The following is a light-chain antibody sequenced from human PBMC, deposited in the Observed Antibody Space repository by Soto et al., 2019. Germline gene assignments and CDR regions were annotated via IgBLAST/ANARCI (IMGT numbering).Light chain of an antibody. J-gene: IGKJ4*01. CDR2: GAS. V-gene: IGKV3-20*01. CDR1: QSVPTNY. CDR3: QQYDGSPLN. Sequence: EIVLTQSPGTLSLSPGDTATLSCRASQSVPTNYLAWYQQKPGQAPSLLIYGASRRATGIPDRFSGSGSGTESTTTISLETDDLAVYDCQQYDGSPLNFGGATKVE.